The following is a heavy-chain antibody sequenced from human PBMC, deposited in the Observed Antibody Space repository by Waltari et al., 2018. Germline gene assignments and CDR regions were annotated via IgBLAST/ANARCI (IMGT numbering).Heavy chain of an antibody. CDR1: GDSMGDSDL. V-gene: IGHV4-4*02. Sequence: QLQLEQLGPGLVKPSETLSLICAVSGDSMGDSDLWNWVRQSPGKGLEWIGQVHRSGRTNYNPSCASRVTVSVDTSTNHFSLKVTSATAADTAVYYCARDRGRGLYLDAWGQGILVTVSP. CDR3: ARDRGRGLYLDA. D-gene: IGHD2-15*01. J-gene: IGHJ4*02. CDR2: VHRSGRT.